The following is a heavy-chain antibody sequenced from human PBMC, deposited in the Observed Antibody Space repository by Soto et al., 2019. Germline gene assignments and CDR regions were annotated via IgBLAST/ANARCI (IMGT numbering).Heavy chain of an antibody. V-gene: IGHV4-39*01. Sequence: QLQLQEAGPGVVKPSETLSLTCTVSGGSISSSDYYWGWARQAPGKGLEWIGSMYSNGRTYHNPSPTSRVYISVDTSTNQFSLRLTSVTAEDTAVYYCARRHTYYYEGSGYSPMEFDSDSWGQGTLVTVSS. CDR2: MYSNGRT. CDR3: ARRHTYYYEGSGYSPMEFDSDS. D-gene: IGHD3-22*01. J-gene: IGHJ4*02. CDR1: GGSISSSDYY.